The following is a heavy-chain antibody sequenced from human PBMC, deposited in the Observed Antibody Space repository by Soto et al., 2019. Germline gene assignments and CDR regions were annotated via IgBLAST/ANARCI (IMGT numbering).Heavy chain of an antibody. J-gene: IGHJ6*02. CDR1: GGSISSSNW. Sequence: SETLSLTCAVSGGSISSSNWWSWVRQPPGKGLEWIGYIYYSGSTNYNPSLKSRVTISVDTSKNQFSLKLSSVTAADTAVYYCARVLTGYSSGYYPPFYYYYGMDVWGQGTTVTVSS. V-gene: IGHV4-4*02. CDR3: ARVLTGYSSGYYPPFYYYYGMDV. D-gene: IGHD3-22*01. CDR2: IYYSGST.